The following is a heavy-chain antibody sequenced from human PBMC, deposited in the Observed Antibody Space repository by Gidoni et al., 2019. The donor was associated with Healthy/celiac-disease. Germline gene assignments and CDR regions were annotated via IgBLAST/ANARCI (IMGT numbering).Heavy chain of an antibody. V-gene: IGHV3-48*01. Sequence: EVQLVESGGGLVQPGGSLRLSCAASGFTFSSYSMHWVRQAPGKGLAWVSYISSSSSTIYDADSVKGRFTISRENAKNSLYLKMNSLRAEDTAVYYCARSEGSSSWEYYYYYGMDVWGQGTTVTVSS. CDR3: ARSEGSSSWEYYYYYGMDV. J-gene: IGHJ6*02. CDR2: ISSSSSTI. CDR1: GFTFSSYS. D-gene: IGHD6-13*01.